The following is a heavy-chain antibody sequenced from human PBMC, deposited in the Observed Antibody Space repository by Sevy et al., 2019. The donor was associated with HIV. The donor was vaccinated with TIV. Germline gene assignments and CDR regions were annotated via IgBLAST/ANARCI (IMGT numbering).Heavy chain of an antibody. J-gene: IGHJ4*02. CDR2: IRREVYGGTT. Sequence: GGSLRLSCTASGFTFGEYSMSWFRQAPGKGLEWVSFIRREVYGGTTEYAASVKGRFTISRDASKSIAYLQMSSLKTEDTAVYYCTRGRRVYADYGVDYWGQGTLVTVSS. CDR1: GFTFGEYS. D-gene: IGHD4-17*01. V-gene: IGHV3-49*03. CDR3: TRGRRVYADYGVDY.